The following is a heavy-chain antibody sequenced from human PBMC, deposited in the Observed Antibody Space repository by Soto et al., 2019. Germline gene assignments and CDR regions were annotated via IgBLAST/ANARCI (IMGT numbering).Heavy chain of an antibody. CDR2: ISGSGIST. CDR1: GFTFSTYP. CDR3: AKPPVITASYYYYDMDV. J-gene: IGHJ6*02. D-gene: IGHD4-4*01. V-gene: IGHV3-23*01. Sequence: GGSLRLSCAASGFTFSTYPMNWVRQAPGKGLEWVSGISGSGISTYYADSVKGRFTISRDNSKNTVFLQMNSLRAEDSAVYYCAKPPVITASYYYYDMDVWGQGTTVTVSS.